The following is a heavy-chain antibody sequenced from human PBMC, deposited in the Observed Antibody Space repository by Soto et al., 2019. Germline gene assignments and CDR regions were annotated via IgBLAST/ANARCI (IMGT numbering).Heavy chain of an antibody. CDR3: ASSIAARRVYFDY. CDR1: GGSISSGGYY. D-gene: IGHD6-6*01. Sequence: KASETLSLTCTVSGGSISSGGYYWSWIRQHPGKGLEWIGYIYYSGSTYYNPSLKSRVTISVDTSKNQFSLKLSSVTAADTAVYYCASSIAARRVYFDYWGQGTLVTVSS. CDR2: IYYSGST. V-gene: IGHV4-31*03. J-gene: IGHJ4*02.